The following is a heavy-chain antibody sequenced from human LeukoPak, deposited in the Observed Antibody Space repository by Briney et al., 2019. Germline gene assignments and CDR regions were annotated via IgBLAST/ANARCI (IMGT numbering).Heavy chain of an antibody. D-gene: IGHD7-27*01. Sequence: GGSLRLSSAASGIIFSSYWMHWVRQAPGKGLVWVSRINSDGSSTNYADSVKGRFTISRDNAKDSLYLQMNSLRVEDTAVYYCARAGHYMDVWGKGTTVTISS. V-gene: IGHV3-74*01. CDR3: ARAGHYMDV. J-gene: IGHJ6*03. CDR1: GIIFSSYW. CDR2: INSDGSST.